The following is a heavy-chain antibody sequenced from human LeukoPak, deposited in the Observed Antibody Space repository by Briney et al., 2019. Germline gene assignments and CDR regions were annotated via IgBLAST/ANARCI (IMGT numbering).Heavy chain of an antibody. CDR2: INPNSGGT. Sequence: ASVKVSCKASGYTFTGYYMHWVRQAPGQGLEWMGWINPNSGGTNYAQKFQGRVTMTRDTSISTAYMELSRLRSDDTAVYYCARVLVYETAAKFNWFDPWGQGTLVTVSS. V-gene: IGHV1-2*02. CDR3: ARVLVYETAAKFNWFDP. D-gene: IGHD5/OR15-5a*01. J-gene: IGHJ5*02. CDR1: GYTFTGYY.